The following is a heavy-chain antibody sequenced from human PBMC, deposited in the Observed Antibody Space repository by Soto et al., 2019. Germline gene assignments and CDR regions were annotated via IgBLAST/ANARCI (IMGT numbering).Heavy chain of an antibody. CDR2: ISGSGGST. J-gene: IGHJ4*02. CDR3: AKASGYSSSWYEYYFDY. D-gene: IGHD6-13*01. Sequence: PGGSLRLSCAASGFTFSSYAMSWVRQAPGKGLEWVSAISGSGGSTYYADSVKGRFTISRDNSKNTLYLQMNSLRAEDTAVYYCAKASGYSSSWYEYYFDYWGQGTLVTVSS. V-gene: IGHV3-23*01. CDR1: GFTFSSYA.